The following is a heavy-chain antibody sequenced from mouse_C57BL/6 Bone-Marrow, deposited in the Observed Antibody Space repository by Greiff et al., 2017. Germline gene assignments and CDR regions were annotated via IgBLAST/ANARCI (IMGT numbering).Heavy chain of an antibody. J-gene: IGHJ1*03. Sequence: QVQLQQPGAELVKPGASVKLSCKASGYTFTNYWMHWVKQRPGQGLEWIGMIHPNSGSTNYNEKFKSKATLTVDKSSSTAYMQLSSLTSEDSAVYYCARYGKGDWYFDVWGTGTTVTVSS. CDR1: GYTFTNYW. V-gene: IGHV1-64*01. D-gene: IGHD2-10*02. CDR3: ARYGKGDWYFDV. CDR2: IHPNSGST.